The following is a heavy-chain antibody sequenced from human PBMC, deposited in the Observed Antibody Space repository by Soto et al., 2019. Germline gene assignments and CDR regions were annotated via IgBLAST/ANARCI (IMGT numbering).Heavy chain of an antibody. CDR1: GFTVSNNY. D-gene: IGHD3-16*01. Sequence: EVQLVESGGGLVQPGGSLILSCAASGFTVSNNYINWVRQAPGKGLEWVSIIYSGGSTCYADSVKGRFTISRDNSKNTLYLQMPSLRAEDTAVYYCVRSRFVALGVTLVDYWGQGTLVTVSS. J-gene: IGHJ4*02. V-gene: IGHV3-66*01. CDR3: VRSRFVALGVTLVDY. CDR2: IYSGGST.